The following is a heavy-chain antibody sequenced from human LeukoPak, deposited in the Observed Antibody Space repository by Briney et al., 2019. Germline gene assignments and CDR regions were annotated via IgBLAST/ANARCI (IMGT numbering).Heavy chain of an antibody. CDR2: IYYSGST. D-gene: IGHD2-2*01. CDR3: ARHLYCSSTSCPNWFDP. Sequence: SETLSLTCTVSGGSISSSSYYWGWIRQPPGKGLEWIGSIYYSGSTYYNPSLKSRVTISVDTSKNQFSLNLSSVTAADTAVYYCARHLYCSSTSCPNWFDPWGQGTLVTVSS. CDR1: GGSISSSSYY. V-gene: IGHV4-39*01. J-gene: IGHJ5*02.